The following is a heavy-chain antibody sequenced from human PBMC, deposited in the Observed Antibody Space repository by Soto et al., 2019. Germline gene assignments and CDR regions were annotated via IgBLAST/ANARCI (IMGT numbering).Heavy chain of an antibody. J-gene: IGHJ3*02. D-gene: IGHD3-10*01. CDR3: ARDSLDGDDAFDI. Sequence: QLQLQESGSGLVKPSQTLSLTCAVSGGSISSGGYSWSWIRQPPGKVLEWIGYIYHSGSTYYNPSLMNRATISVARSKNQCSLKLSSVTAADTAVYYCARDSLDGDDAFDIWGQGTMVTVSS. CDR2: IYHSGST. V-gene: IGHV4-30-2*01. CDR1: GGSISSGGYS.